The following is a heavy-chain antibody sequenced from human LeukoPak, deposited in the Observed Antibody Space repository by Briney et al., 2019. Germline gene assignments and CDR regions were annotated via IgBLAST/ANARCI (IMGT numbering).Heavy chain of an antibody. D-gene: IGHD6-6*01. J-gene: IGHJ4*02. CDR2: IRYDGTNK. Sequence: GRSLRLSCAASGFTFSSYGMHWVRQAPGKGLEWVAFIRYDGTNKYYTDSVKGRFTISRDNSKNTLYLQMNSLRAEDTAVYYCAKDQYSSSYYFDYWGQGTLVTVSS. CDR3: AKDQYSSSYYFDY. V-gene: IGHV3-30*02. CDR1: GFTFSSYG.